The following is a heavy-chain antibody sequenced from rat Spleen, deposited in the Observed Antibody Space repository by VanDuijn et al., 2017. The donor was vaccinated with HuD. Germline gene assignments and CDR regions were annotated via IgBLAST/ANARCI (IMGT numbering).Heavy chain of an antibody. CDR2: ISFDGGHS. D-gene: IGHD1-1*01. Sequence: EVQLVESGGGLVQPGRSMKLSCADSGFTFSDYGMAWVRQAPTKGLEWVATISFDGGHSYYRDSVKGRFTISRDNAKSTLYLQMDSLRSEDTATYYCTTMVGWGQGVMVTVSS. J-gene: IGHJ2*01. CDR3: TTMVG. V-gene: IGHV5-20*01. CDR1: GFTFSDYG.